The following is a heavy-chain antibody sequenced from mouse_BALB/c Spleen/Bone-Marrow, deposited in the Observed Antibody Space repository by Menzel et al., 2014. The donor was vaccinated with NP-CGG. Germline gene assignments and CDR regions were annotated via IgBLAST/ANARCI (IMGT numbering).Heavy chain of an antibody. D-gene: IGHD1-1*01. CDR1: GYAFSSSW. CDR2: IYPGDGDT. Sequence: VQLVESGPELVKPGASVKISCKASGYAFSSSWMNWVKQRPGQGLEWIGRIYPGDGDTNYNGEFKGKATLTADKSSNTAYMQLSSLTSEDSAVYFCASRGDYSYSMDYWGQGTSVTVSS. V-gene: IGHV1-82*01. J-gene: IGHJ4*01. CDR3: ASRGDYSYSMDY.